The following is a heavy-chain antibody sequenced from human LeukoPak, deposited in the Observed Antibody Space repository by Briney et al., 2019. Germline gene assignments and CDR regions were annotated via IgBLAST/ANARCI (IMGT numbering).Heavy chain of an antibody. Sequence: GASVKVSFKSSGYTFTDYCMHWVRQAPGQGLEWMGWINPNSGGTEYAQKFQGRVTLTRDTSITTAYMELRRLRSDDTAVYYCARGAGGVTFGKLSYFDYWGQGTLVTIS. CDR2: INPNSGGT. CDR3: ARGAGGVTFGKLSYFDY. D-gene: IGHD3-10*01. V-gene: IGHV1-2*02. J-gene: IGHJ4*02. CDR1: GYTFTDYC.